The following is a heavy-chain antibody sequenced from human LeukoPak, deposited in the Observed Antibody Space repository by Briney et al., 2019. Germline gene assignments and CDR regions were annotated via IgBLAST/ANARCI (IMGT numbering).Heavy chain of an antibody. CDR3: TRGVVGATAGGD. Sequence: SETLFLTCTLSGGSITSGTYRWSSVRQSAGKGLERIGRILSSGTTDYNPSLKSRVTILRDTAKNQFALLLSSATAADTAVYYCTRGVVGATAGGDWGQGTLVTVSS. D-gene: IGHD1-26*01. CDR1: GGSITSGTYR. V-gene: IGHV4-61*02. CDR2: ILSSGTT. J-gene: IGHJ4*02.